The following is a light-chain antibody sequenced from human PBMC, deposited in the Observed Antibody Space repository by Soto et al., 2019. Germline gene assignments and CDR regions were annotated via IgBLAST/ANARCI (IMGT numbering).Light chain of an antibody. V-gene: IGLV1-44*01. CDR3: AAWDYSLKAWV. J-gene: IGLJ3*02. CDR1: ISNIARNT. CDR2: TND. Sequence: QSVLTQPPSASGTPGQRVTISCSGSISNIARNTVNWYQQLPGTAPKLLIYTNDQLHSWVPARFSASKSETSASLAISGLQSEDGADYYCAAWDYSLKAWVVGGGTNLTVL.